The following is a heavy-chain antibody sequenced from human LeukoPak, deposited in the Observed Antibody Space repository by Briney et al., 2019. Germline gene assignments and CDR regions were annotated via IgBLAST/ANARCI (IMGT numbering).Heavy chain of an antibody. J-gene: IGHJ1*01. V-gene: IGHV3-7*01. Sequence: GGSLRLSCAASGFTFSSYWMSWVRQAPGKGLEWVANIKQDGSEKYYVHSVKGRFTISRDNAKNSLYLQMNSLRAEDTAVYYCARAHYYDSSGHWGQGTLVTVSS. D-gene: IGHD3-22*01. CDR2: IKQDGSEK. CDR1: GFTFSSYW. CDR3: ARAHYYDSSGH.